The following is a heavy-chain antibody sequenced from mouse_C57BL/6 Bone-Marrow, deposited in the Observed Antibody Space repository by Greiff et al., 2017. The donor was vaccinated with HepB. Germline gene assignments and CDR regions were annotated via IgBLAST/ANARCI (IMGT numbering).Heavy chain of an antibody. Sequence: VQLQQSGAELARPGASVKMSCKASGSTFTSYTRPWVKQRPGQGLEWIGYINLSSGYTKYNQKFKDKATLTADKSSSTAYMQLSSLTSEDSAVYYCARLELGYERVYWGQGTTLTVSS. J-gene: IGHJ2*01. V-gene: IGHV1-4*01. CDR2: INLSSGYT. D-gene: IGHD2-2*01. CDR3: ARLELGYERVY. CDR1: GSTFTSYT.